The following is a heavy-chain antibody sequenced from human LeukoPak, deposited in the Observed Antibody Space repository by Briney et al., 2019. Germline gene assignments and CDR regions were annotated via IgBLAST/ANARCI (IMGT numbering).Heavy chain of an antibody. V-gene: IGHV1-2*06. J-gene: IGHJ4*02. CDR1: GYTFTGYY. Sequence: ASVKVSCKASGYTFTGYYMHWVRQAPGQGLEWMGRINPNSGGTNYAQKFQGRATMTRDTSISAAYMELSRLRSDDTAVYYCARDSGYYPIKDWWGQGTLVTVSS. CDR2: INPNSGGT. D-gene: IGHD3-22*01. CDR3: ARDSGYYPIKDW.